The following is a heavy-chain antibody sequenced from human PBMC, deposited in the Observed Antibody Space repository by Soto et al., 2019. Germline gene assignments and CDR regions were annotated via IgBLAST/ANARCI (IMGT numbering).Heavy chain of an antibody. Sequence: SETLSLTCAVSGGSISSGGYSWSWIRQPPGKGLEWIGYIYHSGSTYYNPSLKSRVTISVDTSKNQFSLKLSSVTAADTAVYYCAREYYYGSGSYERNSYYFDYWGQGTLVTVSS. V-gene: IGHV4-30-2*01. CDR2: IYHSGST. CDR1: GGSISSGGYS. CDR3: AREYYYGSGSYERNSYYFDY. D-gene: IGHD3-10*01. J-gene: IGHJ4*02.